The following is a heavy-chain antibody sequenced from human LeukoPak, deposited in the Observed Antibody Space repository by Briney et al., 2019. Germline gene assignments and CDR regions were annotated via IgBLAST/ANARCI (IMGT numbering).Heavy chain of an antibody. Sequence: SETLSLTCAVYGGSFSGYYWSWIRQPPGKGLEWIGEINHSGSTNYNPSLKSRVTISVDTSKNQFSLKLSSVTAADTAVYYCARGQGGYPPLHYFDYWGQGTLVTVSS. CDR3: ARGQGGYPPLHYFDY. J-gene: IGHJ4*02. V-gene: IGHV4-34*09. CDR1: GGSFSGYY. CDR2: INHSGST. D-gene: IGHD5-12*01.